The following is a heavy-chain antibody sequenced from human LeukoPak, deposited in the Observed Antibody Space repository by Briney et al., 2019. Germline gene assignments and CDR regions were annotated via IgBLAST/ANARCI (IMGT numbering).Heavy chain of an antibody. CDR2: INQDGSEK. V-gene: IGHV3-7*01. CDR3: ARGSGSYSFEYYYYYMDV. J-gene: IGHJ6*03. Sequence: GGSLRLSCAASGFTFSYYKMSWVRQAPGKGLEWVANINQDGSEKYYVDSVKGRFTISRDNAKNSLYLQMHSLRVEDTALYYCARGSGSYSFEYYYYYMDVWGKGTTVTVSS. CDR1: GFTFSYYK. D-gene: IGHD1-26*01.